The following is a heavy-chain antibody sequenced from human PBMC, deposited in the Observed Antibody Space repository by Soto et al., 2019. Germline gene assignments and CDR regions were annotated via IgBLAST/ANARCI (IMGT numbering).Heavy chain of an antibody. Sequence: GGSLRLSCAASGFTFSSYGMHWVRQAPGKGLEWVAVISYDGSNKYYADSVKGRFTISRDNSKNTLYLQMNSLRAEDTAVYYCAKERYGEDYYYYVMDVCGQGTSVTVSS. V-gene: IGHV3-30*18. D-gene: IGHD4-17*01. J-gene: IGHJ6*02. CDR1: GFTFSSYG. CDR3: AKERYGEDYYYYVMDV. CDR2: ISYDGSNK.